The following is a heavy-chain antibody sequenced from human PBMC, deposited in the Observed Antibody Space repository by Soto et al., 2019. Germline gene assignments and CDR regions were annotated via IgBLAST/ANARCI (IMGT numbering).Heavy chain of an antibody. V-gene: IGHV4-59*01. CDR1: AGTFSRYY. CDR3: ARQPTTGDTDLWFDP. Sequence: PYLTMSRPCAVYAGTFSRYYWPWIRQPPGKGLEWMGDINYSGSTNYNPSLKSRVTISVDTSKNQFSLKLSSVTAADTAVYYCARQPTTGDTDLWFDPWGQGTLVTVSS. J-gene: IGHJ5*02. D-gene: IGHD2-21*01. CDR2: INYSGST.